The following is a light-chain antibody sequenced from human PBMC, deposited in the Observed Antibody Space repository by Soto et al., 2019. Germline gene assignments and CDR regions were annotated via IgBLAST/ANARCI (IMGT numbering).Light chain of an antibody. Sequence: DIQLTQSPSFLSASVGDRVTITCRASQDISSYLAWYQQKPGKAPKFLIYAASTLQSGVPSRFSGSRSETEFTHTVSSLQPEDFATYYCQRLYDYPNTFGQETRLEIK. J-gene: IGKJ5*01. CDR3: QRLYDYPNT. CDR2: AAS. V-gene: IGKV1-9*01. CDR1: QDISSY.